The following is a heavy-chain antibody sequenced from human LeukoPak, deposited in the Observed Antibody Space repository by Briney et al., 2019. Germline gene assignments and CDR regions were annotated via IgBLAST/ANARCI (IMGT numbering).Heavy chain of an antibody. Sequence: SETLSLTCTVSGGSISSYSWSWVRQPPGKGLEWVGYIYYSGSTNYNPSLKSRVTISVDTSKNQFSLKLSSLTAADTAVYYCARDRSGYYGSGSLDYYYNYGMDVWGQGTKVTVSS. J-gene: IGHJ6*02. D-gene: IGHD3-10*01. CDR1: GGSISSYS. CDR3: ARDRSGYYGSGSLDYYYNYGMDV. CDR2: IYYSGST. V-gene: IGHV4-59*01.